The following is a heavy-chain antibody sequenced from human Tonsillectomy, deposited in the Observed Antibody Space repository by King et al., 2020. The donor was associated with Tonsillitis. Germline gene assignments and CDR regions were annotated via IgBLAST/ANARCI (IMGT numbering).Heavy chain of an antibody. Sequence: QLQESGPGLVKPSETLSLTCTVSGGSISSYYWSWIRQPPGKGLEWIGYIYYSGSTNYNPSLKSRVTISVDTSKIQFSLKLSSVTAADTAVYYCAREGDLYYYGSGSYLYWGQGNLVTVSS. CDR1: GGSISSYY. CDR2: IYYSGST. D-gene: IGHD3-10*01. J-gene: IGHJ4*02. CDR3: AREGDLYYYGSGSYLY. V-gene: IGHV4-59*01.